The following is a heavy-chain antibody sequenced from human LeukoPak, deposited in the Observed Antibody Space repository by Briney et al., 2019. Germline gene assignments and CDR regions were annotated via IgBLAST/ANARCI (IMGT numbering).Heavy chain of an antibody. D-gene: IGHD2-2*01. CDR1: GGSISSSSYY. J-gene: IGHJ5*02. V-gene: IGHV4-39*07. Sequence: SETLSLTCTVSGGSISSSSYYWGWIRQPPGKGLEWIGSIYYSGSTYYNPSLKSRVTISVDKSKNQFSLKLSSVTAADTAVYYCARDYSFMASTSCLNPWGQGTLVTVSS. CDR2: IYYSGST. CDR3: ARDYSFMASTSCLNP.